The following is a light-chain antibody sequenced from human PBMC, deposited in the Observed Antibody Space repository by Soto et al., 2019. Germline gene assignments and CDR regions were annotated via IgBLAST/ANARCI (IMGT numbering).Light chain of an antibody. J-gene: IGLJ3*02. CDR1: SSDVGSSNL. V-gene: IGLV2-23*01. CDR2: EGS. Sequence: QSALTQPASVSGSPGQSITISCTGTSSDVGSSNLVSWYQQHPGKAPKLMIYEGSKRPSGVSDRFSGSKTGNTASLTVSGLQAEDEGDYYCCSYAGSSTWVFGAGTKLTVL. CDR3: CSYAGSSTWV.